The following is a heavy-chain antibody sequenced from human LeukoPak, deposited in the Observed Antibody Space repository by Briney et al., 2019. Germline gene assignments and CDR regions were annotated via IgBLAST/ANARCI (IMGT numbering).Heavy chain of an antibody. Sequence: PGGSLRLSCGASGFTFSTYAMHWVRQTPDKELEWVAVISSDGSSENYADSVKGRFTTSRDNSKNTLYLRMNNLTPEDTAVYYCAKGHDTSTWYGNWFDPWGQGTLVTVSS. D-gene: IGHD6-13*01. CDR1: GFTFSTYA. CDR3: AKGHDTSTWYGNWFDP. CDR2: ISSDGSSE. J-gene: IGHJ5*02. V-gene: IGHV3-30*18.